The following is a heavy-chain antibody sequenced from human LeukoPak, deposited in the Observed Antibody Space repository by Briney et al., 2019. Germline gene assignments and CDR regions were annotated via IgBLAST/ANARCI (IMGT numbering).Heavy chain of an antibody. CDR2: ISASGDNT. Sequence: PGGSLRLSCAASGFTFRNYGMTWVRQAPGKGLEWVSGISASGDNTYYADSVKGRFTISRDNSKNTLYLQMNSLRADDTAVYYCAKHNYYVSTSHPYMDVWGKGTPVTISS. J-gene: IGHJ6*03. V-gene: IGHV3-23*01. CDR1: GFTFRNYG. D-gene: IGHD3-10*01. CDR3: AKHNYYVSTSHPYMDV.